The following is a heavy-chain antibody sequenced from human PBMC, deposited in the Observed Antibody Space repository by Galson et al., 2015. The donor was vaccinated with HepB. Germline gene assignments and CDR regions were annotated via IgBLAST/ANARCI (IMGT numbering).Heavy chain of an antibody. J-gene: IGHJ4*02. D-gene: IGHD1-26*01. CDR1: GFTFSTYA. CDR3: AKDGYGSYYGVDY. V-gene: IGHV3-23*01. CDR2: ISDGGGST. Sequence: SLRLSCAASGFTFSTYAMSWVRQTPGQGLEWVSAISDGGGSTLYADSVKGRFTISRDNSKNTLYLQMNSLRDEDTALYYCAKDGYGSYYGVDYWGQGTLVTVSS.